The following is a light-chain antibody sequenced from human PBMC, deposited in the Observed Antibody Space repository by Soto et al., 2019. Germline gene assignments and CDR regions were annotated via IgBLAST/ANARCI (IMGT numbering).Light chain of an antibody. J-gene: IGLJ3*02. CDR3: QAYDYSLTAFV. Sequence: QLVLTQPPSVSGAPGQRVTISCTGNNSNLGAGYDVHWYQQLPGAAPKLVVFGNRNRPSGVPERFSGSKSGTSASLAITGLQAEDEADYYCQAYDYSLTAFVFGGGTTLTVL. CDR1: NSNLGAGYD. CDR2: GNR. V-gene: IGLV1-40*01.